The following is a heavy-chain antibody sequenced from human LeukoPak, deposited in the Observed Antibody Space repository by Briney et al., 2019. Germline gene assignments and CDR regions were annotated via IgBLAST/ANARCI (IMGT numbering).Heavy chain of an antibody. J-gene: IGHJ3*02. CDR1: GYTFTSYY. CDR3: ASRPGDSGSYPRGAFDI. D-gene: IGHD1-26*01. V-gene: IGHV1-46*01. Sequence: GASVKVSCKASGYTFTSYYMHWVRQAPGQGLEWMGIINPSGGSTSYAQKFQGRVTITRDTSTSTVYMELSSLRSVDTAVYYCASRPGDSGSYPRGAFDIWGQGTMVTVSS. CDR2: INPSGGST.